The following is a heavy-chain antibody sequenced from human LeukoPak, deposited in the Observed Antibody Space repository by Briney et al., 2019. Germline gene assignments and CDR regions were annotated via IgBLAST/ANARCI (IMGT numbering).Heavy chain of an antibody. Sequence: GESLRISCKGSGYSFNTYWIGWVRQMPGKGLEWMGIIYPGDSDTTYSPSFQGQVPISADKSISTAYLQWSSLKASDTAIYYCARLIRSGSAKWFVPWGQGTLVTVSS. CDR2: IYPGDSDT. D-gene: IGHD3-16*01. J-gene: IGHJ5*02. CDR3: ARLIRSGSAKWFVP. V-gene: IGHV5-51*01. CDR1: GYSFNTYW.